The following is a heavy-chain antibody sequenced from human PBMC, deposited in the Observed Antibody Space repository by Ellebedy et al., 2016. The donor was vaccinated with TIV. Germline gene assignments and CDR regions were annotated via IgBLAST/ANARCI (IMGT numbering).Heavy chain of an antibody. Sequence: GESLKISCVAPGVDLSWHYMAWVRQAPGKGLEWVSFIYGGGRTFYADSVKGRFTISRDNSKNTLYLPMNSLRAEDTARYYWARLLGHCSNGVCYSGRLDVWGQGTAVSVSS. D-gene: IGHD2-8*01. V-gene: IGHV3-53*01. J-gene: IGHJ6*02. CDR1: GVDLSWHY. CDR3: ARLLGHCSNGVCYSGRLDV. CDR2: IYGGGRT.